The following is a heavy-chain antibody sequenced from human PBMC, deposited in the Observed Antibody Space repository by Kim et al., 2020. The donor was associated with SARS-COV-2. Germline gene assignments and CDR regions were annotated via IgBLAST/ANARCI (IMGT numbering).Heavy chain of an antibody. D-gene: IGHD5-12*01. CDR1: GGSVSSGSYY. V-gene: IGHV4-61*01. CDR2: IYYSGST. J-gene: IGHJ4*02. CDR3: ARVDADGYNYPSFNY. Sequence: SETLSLTCTVSGGSVSSGSYYWSWIRQPPGKGLEWIGYIYYSGSTNYNPSLKSRVTISVDTSKNQFSLKLSSVTAADTAVYYCARVDADGYNYPSFNYWGQGTLVTVSS.